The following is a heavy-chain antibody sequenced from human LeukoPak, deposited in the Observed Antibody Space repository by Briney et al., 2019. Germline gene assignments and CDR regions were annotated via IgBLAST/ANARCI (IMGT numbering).Heavy chain of an antibody. J-gene: IGHJ3*02. CDR3: ARGHGDYSSGLAFDI. CDR1: GFTFSSYS. D-gene: IGHD4-17*01. CDR2: ISSSSSYI. Sequence: GGSLRLSCAASGFTFSSYSMNWVRQAPGKGLEWVSSISSSSSYIYYADSVKGRFTISRDNAKNSLYLQMNSLRAEDTAVYYCARGHGDYSSGLAFDIWGQGTMVTVSS. V-gene: IGHV3-21*01.